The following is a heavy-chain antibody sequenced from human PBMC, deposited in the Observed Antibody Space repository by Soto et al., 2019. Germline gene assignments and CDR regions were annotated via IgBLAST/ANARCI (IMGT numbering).Heavy chain of an antibody. J-gene: IGHJ5*02. CDR3: ANRLWFGESSVWFDP. CDR2: INHSGST. V-gene: IGHV4-34*01. Sequence: SETLSLTCAVYGGSFSGYYWSWIRQPPGKGLEWIGEINHSGSTNYNPSLKSRVTISVDTSKNQFSLKLSSVTAADTAVYYCANRLWFGESSVWFDPWGQGTLVTVSS. CDR1: GGSFSGYY. D-gene: IGHD3-10*01.